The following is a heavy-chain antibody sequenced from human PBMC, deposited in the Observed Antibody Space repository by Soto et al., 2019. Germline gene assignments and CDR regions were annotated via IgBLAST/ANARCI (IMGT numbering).Heavy chain of an antibody. D-gene: IGHD5-12*01. J-gene: IGHJ4*02. V-gene: IGHV4-4*07. CDR2: IFSSGST. Sequence: SETLSLTCTVSGGSINTFYWSWVRQPAGRGLEWIGRIFSSGSTSFNPSLESRVAMSVDTSKNHFSLNLSSVTAADMAVYYCAREGSYSAYNFAHGIQLWSFDFWGQGALVTVSS. CDR3: AREGSYSAYNFAHGIQLWSFDF. CDR1: GGSINTFY.